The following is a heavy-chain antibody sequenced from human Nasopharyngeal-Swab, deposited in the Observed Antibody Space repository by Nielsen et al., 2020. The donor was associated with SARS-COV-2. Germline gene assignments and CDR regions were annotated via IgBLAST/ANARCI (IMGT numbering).Heavy chain of an antibody. CDR2: IRYDGSGK. D-gene: IGHD3-16*01. V-gene: IGHV3-30*02. Sequence: GESLKISCAASGFIFSNYGMHWVRQAPGKGLEWVAFIRYDGSGKYYADSVKGRFTISRDISKNTLFLQMKSLRAEDTAIYYCARASWRGDFDAFDIWGQGTMVTVSS. CDR3: ARASWRGDFDAFDI. CDR1: GFIFSNYG. J-gene: IGHJ3*02.